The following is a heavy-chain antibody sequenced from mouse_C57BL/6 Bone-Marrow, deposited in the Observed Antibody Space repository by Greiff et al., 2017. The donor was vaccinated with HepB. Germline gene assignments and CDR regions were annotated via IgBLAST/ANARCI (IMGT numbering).Heavy chain of an antibody. CDR3: ARAWFAY. V-gene: IGHV5-6*01. CDR2: ISSGGSYT. Sequence: EVKLMESGGDLVKPGGSLKLSCAASGFTFSSYGMSWVRQTPDKRLEWVATISSGGSYTYYPDSVTGRFTISRDNAKNTLYLQMSSLKSEDTAMYYCARAWFAYWGQGTLVTVSA. J-gene: IGHJ3*01. CDR1: GFTFSSYG.